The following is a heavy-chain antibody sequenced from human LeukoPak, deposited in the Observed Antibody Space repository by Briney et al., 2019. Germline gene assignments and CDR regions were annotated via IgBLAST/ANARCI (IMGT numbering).Heavy chain of an antibody. D-gene: IGHD6-19*01. CDR1: GFTFDDYA. CDR3: AKDLESGSGWYVPARRASFDY. V-gene: IGHV3-9*01. J-gene: IGHJ4*02. CDR2: ISWNSGSI. Sequence: GRSLRLSCAASGFTFDDYAMHWVRQAPGKGQEWVSGISWNSGSIGYADSVKGRFTISRDNAKNSLYLQMNSLRAEDTALYYCAKDLESGSGWYVPARRASFDYWGQGTLVTVSS.